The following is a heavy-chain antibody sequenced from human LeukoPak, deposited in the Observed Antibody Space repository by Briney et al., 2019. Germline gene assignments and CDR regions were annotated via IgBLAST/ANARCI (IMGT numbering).Heavy chain of an antibody. D-gene: IGHD3-16*01. CDR1: GGSISSSSYY. Sequence: ASETLSLTCTVSGGSISSSSYYWGWIRQPPGKGLEWIGSIYYSGSTYYNPSLKSRVTISVDTSKNQFSLKLSSVTAADTAVYYCARDPFLRGYFDYWGQGTLVTVSS. CDR3: ARDPFLRGYFDY. V-gene: IGHV4-39*07. CDR2: IYYSGST. J-gene: IGHJ4*02.